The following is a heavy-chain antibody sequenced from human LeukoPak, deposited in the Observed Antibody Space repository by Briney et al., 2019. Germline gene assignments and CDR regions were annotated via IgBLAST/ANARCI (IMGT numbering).Heavy chain of an antibody. Sequence: GGSLRLSCAASGFTFSSYGMSWVRQAPGKGLEWVSAISGSGGSTYYADSVKGRFTISRDNSKNTLYLQMNSLRAEDTAVYYCAKIGGGITMIVVVIPYYFDYWGQGTLVAVSS. CDR3: AKIGGGITMIVVVIPYYFDY. V-gene: IGHV3-23*01. J-gene: IGHJ4*02. CDR2: ISGSGGST. CDR1: GFTFSSYG. D-gene: IGHD3-22*01.